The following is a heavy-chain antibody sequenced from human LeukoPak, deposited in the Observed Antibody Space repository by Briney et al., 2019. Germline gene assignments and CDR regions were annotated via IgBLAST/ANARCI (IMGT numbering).Heavy chain of an antibody. CDR3: ARGYSALYSYEFVPYYYGMDV. CDR2: IYYSGST. Sequence: PSETLSLTCTVSGGSISSYYWSWIRQPPGKGLEWIGYIYYSGSTSYNPSLKSRVTISVDTSKNQFSLKLSSVTAADTAVYYCARGYSALYSYEFVPYYYGMDVWGQGTTVTVSS. CDR1: GGSISSYY. D-gene: IGHD5-18*01. V-gene: IGHV4-59*01. J-gene: IGHJ6*02.